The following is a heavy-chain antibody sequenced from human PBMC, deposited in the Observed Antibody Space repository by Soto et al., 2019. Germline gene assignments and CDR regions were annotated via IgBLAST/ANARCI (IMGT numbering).Heavy chain of an antibody. Sequence: SETLSLTCTVSGGSISGHSWIWIRQPAGRGLEWIGHIYPSGSTSYNPSLRSRVTMSLDTSNNQIFLNLSSVTAADTAVFYCVRGRSYSVYDFWGPGTLVTVSS. V-gene: IGHV4-4*07. CDR2: IYPSGST. CDR1: GGSISGHS. J-gene: IGHJ4*02. CDR3: VRGRSYSVYDF. D-gene: IGHD5-12*01.